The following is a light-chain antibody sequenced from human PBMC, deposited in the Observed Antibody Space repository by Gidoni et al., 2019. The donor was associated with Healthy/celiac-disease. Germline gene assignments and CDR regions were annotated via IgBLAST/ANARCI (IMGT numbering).Light chain of an antibody. Sequence: SYALTQPPSVSVSPGQTARITCSGDALPKQSAYWYQQKPGQAPVLVIYKDSERHSGIPERFSGASSGKTVTLTISGVQAEDEADYYCQSADSSGTYVVFGGGTKLTVL. CDR3: QSADSSGTYVV. V-gene: IGLV3-25*03. CDR1: ALPKQS. CDR2: KDS. J-gene: IGLJ2*01.